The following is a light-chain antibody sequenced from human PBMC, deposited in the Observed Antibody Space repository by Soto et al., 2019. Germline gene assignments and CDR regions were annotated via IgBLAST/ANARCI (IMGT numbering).Light chain of an antibody. V-gene: IGLV2-14*01. CDR3: NSYTKSGTWI. J-gene: IGLJ2*01. CDR2: EVS. CDR1: DTDIGVTNY. Sequence: QSALTQPAAVSGSPGHSITIPCAGGDTDIGVTNYISWYRQDPGKAPKVIIYEVSNRPSDISRRFSASKSGNTASLTISALRPEDEAHYYCNSYTKSGTWIFGGGTKLTVL.